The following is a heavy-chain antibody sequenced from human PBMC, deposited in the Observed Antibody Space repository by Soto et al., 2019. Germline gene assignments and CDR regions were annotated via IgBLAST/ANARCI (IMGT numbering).Heavy chain of an antibody. V-gene: IGHV1-46*01. Sequence: QVQLVQSGAEVKKPGASVKVSCKASGYTFTSYYMHWVRQAPGQGLEWMGIINPSGGSTSYAQKFQGRVTMTRDTSTSTVYMELSSLRSEDTAVYYCARDLGRYSYGYSFDSWGQGTLVTVSS. CDR2: INPSGGST. J-gene: IGHJ4*02. D-gene: IGHD5-18*01. CDR3: ARDLGRYSYGYSFDS. CDR1: GYTFTSYY.